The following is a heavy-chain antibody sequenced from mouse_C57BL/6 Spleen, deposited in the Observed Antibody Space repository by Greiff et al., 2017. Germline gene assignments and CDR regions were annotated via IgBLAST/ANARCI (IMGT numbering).Heavy chain of an antibody. Sequence: VHLVESGAELVKPGASVKISCKASGYAFSSYWMNWVKQRPGKGLEWIGQIYPGDGDTNYNGKFKGKATLTADKSSSTAYMQLSSLTSEDSAVYFCARRGPMDYWGQGTSVTVSS. V-gene: IGHV1-80*01. CDR3: ARRGPMDY. CDR2: IYPGDGDT. CDR1: GYAFSSYW. D-gene: IGHD3-3*01. J-gene: IGHJ4*01.